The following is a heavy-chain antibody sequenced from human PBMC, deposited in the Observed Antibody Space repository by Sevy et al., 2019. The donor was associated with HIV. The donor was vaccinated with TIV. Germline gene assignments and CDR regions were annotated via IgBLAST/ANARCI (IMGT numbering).Heavy chain of an antibody. CDR3: AKVGPLYDFWSGYYRKDYHYYGMDV. CDR1: GFTFSSYA. Sequence: GGSLRLSCAASGFTFSSYAMSWVRQAPGKGLEWVSAISGSGGSTYYADSVKGRFTISRDNSKNTLYLQMNSLRAEDTAVYYCAKVGPLYDFWSGYYRKDYHYYGMDVRGQGTTVTVSS. V-gene: IGHV3-23*01. CDR2: ISGSGGST. J-gene: IGHJ6*02. D-gene: IGHD3-3*01.